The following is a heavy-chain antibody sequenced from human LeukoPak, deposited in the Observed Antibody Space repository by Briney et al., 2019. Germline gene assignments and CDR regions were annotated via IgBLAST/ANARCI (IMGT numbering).Heavy chain of an antibody. D-gene: IGHD6-13*01. CDR1: DDSITMYY. CDR2: VDHTGST. V-gene: IGHV4-59*01. CDR3: AKGRVSSSTWYSTYYYYFYMDL. J-gene: IGHJ6*03. Sequence: PSETLSLTYSVSDDSITMYYWTWIRQPPGKGLEWIGYVDHTGSTNFNPSLNGRVSISRDTTKNLFSLRLRSVTAADTAVYFCAKGRVSSSTWYSTYYYYFYMDLWGKGTTVTVSS.